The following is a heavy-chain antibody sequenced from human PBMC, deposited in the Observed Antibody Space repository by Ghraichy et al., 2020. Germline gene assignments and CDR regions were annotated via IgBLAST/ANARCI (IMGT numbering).Heavy chain of an antibody. J-gene: IGHJ4*02. CDR3: ARDRGYYDRSGPVYYFDY. CDR2: IYYSGST. V-gene: IGHV4-59*01. D-gene: IGHD3-22*01. CDR1: GGSISSYY. Sequence: SQTLSLTCTVSGGSISSYYWSWIRQPPGKGLEWIGYIYYSGSTNYNPSLKSRVTISVDTSKNQFSLKLSSVTAADTAVYYCARDRGYYDRSGPVYYFDYWGQGTLVTVSS.